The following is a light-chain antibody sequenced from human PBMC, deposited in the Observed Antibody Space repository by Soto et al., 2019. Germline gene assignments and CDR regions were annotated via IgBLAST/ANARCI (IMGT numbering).Light chain of an antibody. V-gene: IGLV2-8*01. Sequence: QSALAQPPCASRSPGQSVTISCTGTTSDVGGYNYVSWYQQHPGKAPKLIISEVSKRPSGVPDRFSGSKSGNTASLTVSGLQAEDEADYYCTSHAGSNNYVFGTGTKVTVL. CDR1: TSDVGGYNY. CDR2: EVS. CDR3: TSHAGSNNYV. J-gene: IGLJ1*01.